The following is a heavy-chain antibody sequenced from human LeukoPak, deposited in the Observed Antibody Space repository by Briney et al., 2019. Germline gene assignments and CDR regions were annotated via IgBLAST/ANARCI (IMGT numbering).Heavy chain of an antibody. Sequence: GGSLRLSCEASGFTFSTYEMNWVRQAPGKGLEWVSYISSSGSTLYYADSVKGRFTISRDNAKSSLYLQMNSLRAEDTAVYYCARGIVGATSRFDPWGQGTLVTVSS. V-gene: IGHV3-48*03. CDR2: ISSSGSTL. CDR1: GFTFSTYE. J-gene: IGHJ5*02. D-gene: IGHD1-26*01. CDR3: ARGIVGATSRFDP.